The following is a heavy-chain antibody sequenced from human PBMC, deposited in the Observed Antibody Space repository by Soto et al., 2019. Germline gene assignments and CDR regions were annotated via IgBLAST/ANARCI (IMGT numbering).Heavy chain of an antibody. CDR2: ISAYNGNT. Sequence: GASVKVSCKASGYTFTSYGISWVRQAPGQGLEWMGWISAYNGNTNYAQKLQGRVTMTTDTSTSTAYMELRSLRSDDTAVYYCAGGCSSTSCYDYYYGMDVWGQGTTVTVSS. D-gene: IGHD2-2*01. J-gene: IGHJ6*02. CDR3: AGGCSSTSCYDYYYGMDV. CDR1: GYTFTSYG. V-gene: IGHV1-18*01.